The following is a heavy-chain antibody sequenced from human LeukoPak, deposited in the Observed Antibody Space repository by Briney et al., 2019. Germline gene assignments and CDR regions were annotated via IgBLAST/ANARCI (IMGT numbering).Heavy chain of an antibody. CDR1: GGSISSYY. D-gene: IGHD3-16*01. J-gene: IGHJ4*02. V-gene: IGHV4-59*01. CDR2: IHFSGST. CDR3: ARGFMGANFDY. Sequence: PSETLSLTCSVSGGSISSYYWSWIRQSPDKGLELIGYIHFSGSTDYNPSLKSRVTISVDTSKNQFSLRLSSVTAAGTAVYYCARGFMGANFDYWGQGTLVTVSS.